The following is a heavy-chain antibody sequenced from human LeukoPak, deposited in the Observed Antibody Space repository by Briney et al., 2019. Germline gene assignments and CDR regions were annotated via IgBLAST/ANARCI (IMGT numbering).Heavy chain of an antibody. CDR1: GGSISSSSYY. V-gene: IGHV4-39*07. D-gene: IGHD6-13*01. Sequence: SETLSLTCTVSGGSISSSSYYWGWIRQPPGKGLEWIGSIYYSGSTYYNPSLKSRVTISVDKSKNQFSLKLSSVTAADTAVYYCARVGSSWYLGRDGSVNDYWGQGTLVTVSS. CDR3: ARVGSSWYLGRDGSVNDY. CDR2: IYYSGST. J-gene: IGHJ4*02.